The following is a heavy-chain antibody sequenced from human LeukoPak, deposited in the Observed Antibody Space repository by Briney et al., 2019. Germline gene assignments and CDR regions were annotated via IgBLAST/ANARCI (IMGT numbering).Heavy chain of an antibody. J-gene: IGHJ4*02. V-gene: IGHV3-53*01. D-gene: IGHD3-22*01. CDR1: GFTVSSNY. Sequence: GGSLRPSCAASGFTVSSNYMSWVRQAPGKGLEWVSVIYSGGSTYYADSVKGRFTISRDNSKNTLYLQMNSLRAEDTAVYYCAKTYYYDSSGYSPHFDYWGQGTLVTVSS. CDR3: AKTYYYDSSGYSPHFDY. CDR2: IYSGGST.